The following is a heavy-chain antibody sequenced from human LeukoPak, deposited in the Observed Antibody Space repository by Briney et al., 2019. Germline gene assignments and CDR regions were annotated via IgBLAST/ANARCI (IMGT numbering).Heavy chain of an antibody. V-gene: IGHV1-69*05. CDR3: ARAGAYSSSWYDY. CDR1: GGTFSSYA. D-gene: IGHD6-13*01. Sequence: SVKVSCKASGGTFSSYAISWVRQVPGQGLEWMGGIIPIFGTANYAQKFQGRVTITTDESTSTAYMELSSLRSEDTAVYYCARAGAYSSSWYDYWGQGTLVTVSS. J-gene: IGHJ4*02. CDR2: IIPIFGTA.